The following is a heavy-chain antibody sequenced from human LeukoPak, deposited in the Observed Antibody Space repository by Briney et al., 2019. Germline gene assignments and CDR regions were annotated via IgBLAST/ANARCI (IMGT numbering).Heavy chain of an antibody. D-gene: IGHD3-22*01. J-gene: IGHJ4*02. CDR1: GYTFTSYG. V-gene: IGHV1-18*01. CDR2: ISAYNGNT. Sequence: ASVKVSCKASGYTFTSYGISWVRQAPGQGLEWMGWISAYNGNTNYAQKLQGRVTMTTDTSTSTAYMELRSLRSDDTAVYYCAGADVFSSGYYFAFDYWGRGTLVTVSS. CDR3: AGADVFSSGYYFAFDY.